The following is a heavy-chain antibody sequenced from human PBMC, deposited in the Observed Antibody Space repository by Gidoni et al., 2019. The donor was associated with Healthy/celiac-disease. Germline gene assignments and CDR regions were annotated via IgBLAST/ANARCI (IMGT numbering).Heavy chain of an antibody. J-gene: IGHJ4*02. CDR1: GFTFSSYA. CDR2: ISYDGSNK. V-gene: IGHV3-30-3*01. Sequence: QVQLVESGGGVVQPGRSLRLSCAASGFTFSSYAMHWVRQAPGKGLEWVAVISYDGSNKYYADSVKGRFTISRDNSKNTLYLQMNSLRAEDTAVYYCAREPPGGYDSSGYYFDYWGQGTLVTVSS. CDR3: AREPPGGYDSSGYYFDY. D-gene: IGHD3-22*01.